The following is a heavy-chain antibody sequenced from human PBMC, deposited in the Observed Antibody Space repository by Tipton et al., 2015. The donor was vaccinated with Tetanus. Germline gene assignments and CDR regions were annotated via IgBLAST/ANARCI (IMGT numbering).Heavy chain of an antibody. J-gene: IGHJ5*02. CDR3: ARHSSWFDP. D-gene: IGHD2/OR15-2a*01. CDR1: GGSTTSSTYY. CDR2: FYSGGSI. Sequence: LRLSCTVSGGSTTSSTYYWGWIRQPPGKGLEWIGTFYSGGSIFYNPSFKSRATISVDTPKNQISLRLTSVASADTAVYYCARHSSWFDPWGQGTLVTVSS. V-gene: IGHV4-39*01.